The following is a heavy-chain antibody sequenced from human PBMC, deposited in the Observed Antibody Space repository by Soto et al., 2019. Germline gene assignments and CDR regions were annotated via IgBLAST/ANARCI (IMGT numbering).Heavy chain of an antibody. Sequence: HPGGSLRLSCAASGFTFSGSALHWVRQASGKGLEWVGRIRNKANSYATAYAASVKGRFTISRDDSKNTAFLQMNSLKTEDTALYYRNTHAPEDMIRKWGGGTMVTVYS. CDR2: IRNKANSYAT. D-gene: IGHD2-15*01. CDR3: NTHAPEDMIRK. V-gene: IGHV3-73*01. CDR1: GFTFSGSA. J-gene: IGHJ4*02.